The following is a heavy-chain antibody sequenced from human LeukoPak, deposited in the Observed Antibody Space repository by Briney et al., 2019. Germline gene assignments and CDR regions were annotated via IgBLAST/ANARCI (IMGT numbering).Heavy chain of an antibody. Sequence: PSETLSLTCTVSGGSISSYYWSWIRQPPGKGLEWIGYIYYSGSTNYNPSPKSRVTISVDTSKNQFSLKLSSVTAADTAVYYCARDNVGATNAFDIWGQGTMVTVSS. CDR1: GGSISSYY. CDR2: IYYSGST. V-gene: IGHV4-59*01. D-gene: IGHD1-26*01. CDR3: ARDNVGATNAFDI. J-gene: IGHJ3*02.